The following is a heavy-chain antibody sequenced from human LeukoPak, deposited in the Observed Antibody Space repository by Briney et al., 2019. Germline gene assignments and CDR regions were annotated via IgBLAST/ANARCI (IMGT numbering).Heavy chain of an antibody. CDR3: ARGEDGTGDYRPTYFDS. V-gene: IGHV4-34*01. CDR1: GGSFSDYF. Sequence: SETLSLTCAVYGGSFSDYFWNWIRQTPGKGLEWIGEINHGGGTKYNPSLKSRATISVDTSKKQFSLNQTSVTAADTAVYYCARGEDGTGDYRPTYFDSWGQGTLVTVSS. J-gene: IGHJ4*02. D-gene: IGHD4-17*01. CDR2: INHGGGT.